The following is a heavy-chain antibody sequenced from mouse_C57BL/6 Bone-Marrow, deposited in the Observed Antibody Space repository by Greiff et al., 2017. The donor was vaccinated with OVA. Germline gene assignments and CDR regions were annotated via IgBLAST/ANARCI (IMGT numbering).Heavy chain of an antibody. Sequence: EVQLQQSGPELVKPGASVKISCKASGYTFTDYYMNWVKQSPGKSLEWIGDINPNNGGTSYNQKFKGKATLTVDKSSSTAYMELRSLTSEDSAVYYCARELTLLFDYWGQGTTLTVSS. CDR3: ARELTLLFDY. CDR2: INPNNGGT. V-gene: IGHV1-26*01. D-gene: IGHD4-1*01. CDR1: GYTFTDYY. J-gene: IGHJ2*01.